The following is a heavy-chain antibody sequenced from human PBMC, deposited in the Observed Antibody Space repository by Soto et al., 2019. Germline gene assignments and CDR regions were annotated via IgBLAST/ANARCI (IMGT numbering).Heavy chain of an antibody. CDR3: ASLRQVWLPVEN. V-gene: IGHV4-59*01. D-gene: IGHD5-18*01. J-gene: IGHJ4*02. CDR2: VYYSGST. Sequence: TSETLSLTCTVSGAPISNYYWSWIRQSPGKGLEWIGYVYYSGSTNYNPSLNTRVTISVDTSKKQFSLKLRSVTAADTAVYYCASLRQVWLPVENWGQGTLVTVSS. CDR1: GAPISNYY.